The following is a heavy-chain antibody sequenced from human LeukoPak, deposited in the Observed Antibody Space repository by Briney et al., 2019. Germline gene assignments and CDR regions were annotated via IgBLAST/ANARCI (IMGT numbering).Heavy chain of an antibody. CDR2: ISSGGSTT. CDR3: ARVQQPSGIQGYYYGMDV. Sequence: PGGSLRLSCAASGFAFSSYEMKWVRQAPGKGLEWVSYISSGGSTTYYADSVKGRSTISRDNAKNSLYLQMNSLRAEDTAVYYCARVQQPSGIQGYYYGMDVWGQGTTVTVSS. CDR1: GFAFSSYE. V-gene: IGHV3-48*03. J-gene: IGHJ6*02. D-gene: IGHD6-13*01.